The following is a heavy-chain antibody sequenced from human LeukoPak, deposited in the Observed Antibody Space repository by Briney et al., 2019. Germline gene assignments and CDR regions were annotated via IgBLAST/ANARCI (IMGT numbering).Heavy chain of an antibody. CDR3: ARDPGWYYYDSSGYLNAFDI. J-gene: IGHJ3*02. CDR2: IIPIFGTA. Sequence: SVKVSCKASGGTFSSYAISWVRQAPGQGLEWMGGIIPIFGTANYAQKFQGRVTITADKSTSTVYMELSSLRSEDTAVYYCARDPGWYYYDSSGYLNAFDIWGQGTMVTVSS. CDR1: GGTFSSYA. D-gene: IGHD3-22*01. V-gene: IGHV1-69*06.